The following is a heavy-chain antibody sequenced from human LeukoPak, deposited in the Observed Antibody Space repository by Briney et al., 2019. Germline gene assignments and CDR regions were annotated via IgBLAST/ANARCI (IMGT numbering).Heavy chain of an antibody. CDR3: AKDVGKWESLHFFDY. V-gene: IGHV3-23*01. D-gene: IGHD1-26*01. CDR2: ISGSGAST. Sequence: GGSLRLSCLTSGFAFSTNAMSWVRQAPGKGLEWISGISGSGASTYYADSVTGRFTISRDNSRNTLYLQMNSLRGDDTAVYYCAKDVGKWESLHFFDYWGQGTLVTVSS. J-gene: IGHJ4*02. CDR1: GFAFSTNA.